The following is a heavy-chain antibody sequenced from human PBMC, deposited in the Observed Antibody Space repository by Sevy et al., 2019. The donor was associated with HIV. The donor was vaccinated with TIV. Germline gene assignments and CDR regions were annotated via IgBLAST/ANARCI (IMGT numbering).Heavy chain of an antibody. J-gene: IGHJ5*02. Sequence: ASVKVSCKASGYTFTGYYMHWVRQAPGQGLEWMGRINPNRGGTNYAQKFQGRVTMTRDTSISTAYMELSRLRSDDTAVYYCARHDPVDIVVVPAALDWFDPWGQGTLVTVSS. CDR3: ARHDPVDIVVVPAALDWFDP. CDR2: INPNRGGT. CDR1: GYTFTGYY. V-gene: IGHV1-2*06. D-gene: IGHD2-2*01.